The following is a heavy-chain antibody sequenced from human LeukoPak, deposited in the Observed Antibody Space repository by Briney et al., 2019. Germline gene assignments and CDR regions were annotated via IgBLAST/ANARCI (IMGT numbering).Heavy chain of an antibody. CDR1: GYSFASYW. Sequence: GESLKISCKGSGYSFASYWIDWVRQMPGKGLEWMGIIYPGDSETRYRPSFEGQVTILADKSISTAYLQWSSLKASDPAIYYCAKWLGSSWYYWGQGTLVTVSS. V-gene: IGHV5-51*01. J-gene: IGHJ4*02. D-gene: IGHD6-13*01. CDR2: IYPGDSET. CDR3: AKWLGSSWYY.